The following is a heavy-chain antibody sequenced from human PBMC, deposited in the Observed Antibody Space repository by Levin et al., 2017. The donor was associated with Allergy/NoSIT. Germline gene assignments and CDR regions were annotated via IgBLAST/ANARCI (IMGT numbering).Heavy chain of an antibody. V-gene: IGHV3-23*01. CDR3: AKNSGANCYSVSDY. J-gene: IGHJ4*02. D-gene: IGHD2-15*01. CDR1: GFTFNNYA. CDR2: ISGSGGVT. Sequence: GESLKISCAASGFTFNNYAMSWVRQAPGKGLEWVSVISGSGGVTYYADSVKGRFTISRDNSRNTVFLQTNSLRAEDTAVYYCAKNSGANCYSVSDYWGQGTLVTVSS.